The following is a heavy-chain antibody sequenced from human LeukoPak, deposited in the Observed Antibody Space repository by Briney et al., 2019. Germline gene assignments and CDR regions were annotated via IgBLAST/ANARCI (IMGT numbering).Heavy chain of an antibody. CDR1: GGSFSGYY. V-gene: IGHV4-34*01. Sequence: PSETLSLTCAVYGGSFSGYYWSWIRQPPGKGLEWIGEINHSGSTNYNPSLKSRVTISVDTSKNQFSLKLSSVTAADTAVYYCARSPSSSWAIFDYWGQGTLVTVSS. J-gene: IGHJ4*02. D-gene: IGHD6-13*01. CDR2: INHSGST. CDR3: ARSPSSSWAIFDY.